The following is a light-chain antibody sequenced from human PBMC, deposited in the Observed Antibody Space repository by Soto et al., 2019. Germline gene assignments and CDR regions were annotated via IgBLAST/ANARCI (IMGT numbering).Light chain of an antibody. CDR3: QHYDSLPPT. CDR1: XDIVNS. J-gene: IGKJ3*01. V-gene: IGKV1-33*01. CDR2: AAS. Sequence: DIQMTQSPSSLXAFVXXXVTITCQASXDIVNSLNWYQQKPGKAPKLLIYAASSLETGVPSKFSGSGSGTDFTFTISSLQPEDVATYYCQHYDSLPPTFGPGTKVDIK.